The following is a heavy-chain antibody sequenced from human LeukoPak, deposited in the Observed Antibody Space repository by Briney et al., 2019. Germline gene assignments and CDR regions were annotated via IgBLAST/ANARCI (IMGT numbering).Heavy chain of an antibody. Sequence: SGGSLRLSCGASGFTFSSYSMSWVRQAPGKGLEWVSTNNPSGGSTYYADSVKGRLTISTDNSKNTVYQQMNSLRAEDTAVYYCAKDRAGTPWADWGQGTLVTVSS. J-gene: IGHJ4*02. D-gene: IGHD1-1*01. CDR2: NNPSGGST. CDR1: GFTFSSYS. CDR3: AKDRAGTPWAD. V-gene: IGHV3-23*01.